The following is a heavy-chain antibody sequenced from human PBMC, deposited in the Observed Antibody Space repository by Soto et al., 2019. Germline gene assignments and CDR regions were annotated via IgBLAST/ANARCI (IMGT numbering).Heavy chain of an antibody. D-gene: IGHD2-21*02. V-gene: IGHV3-23*04. J-gene: IGHJ4*02. CDR1: GFTFSSYA. CDR3: AKSRLGDPGSLDY. CDR2: ISGSGGST. Sequence: VQLVESGGGVVQPGRSLRLSCAASGFTFSSYAMSWVRQAPGKGLEWVSAISGSGGSTYYADSVKGRFTISRDNSKNTLYLQMNSLRAEDTAVYYCAKSRLGDPGSLDYWGQGTLVTVSS.